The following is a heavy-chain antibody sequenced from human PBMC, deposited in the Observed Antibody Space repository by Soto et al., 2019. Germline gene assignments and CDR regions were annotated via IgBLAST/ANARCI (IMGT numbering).Heavy chain of an antibody. CDR1: GYIFTLYW. J-gene: IGHJ6*02. V-gene: IGHV5-51*01. Sequence: PGESLKISCKASGYIFTLYWIGWVRQMPGKGLEWMGIIYPGDSDTRYSPSFQGQVTISADKSISTASLQWSSLKASDTAVYYCARQSPTPGYYYFSYGMDVWGQGTTVTGSS. CDR2: IYPGDSDT. D-gene: IGHD4-17*01. CDR3: ARQSPTPGYYYFSYGMDV.